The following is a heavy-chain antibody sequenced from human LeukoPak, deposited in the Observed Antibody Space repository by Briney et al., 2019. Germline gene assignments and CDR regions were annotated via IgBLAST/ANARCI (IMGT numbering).Heavy chain of an antibody. Sequence: PGGSLRLSCAASGFTFSNYVMGWVRQDPGKGLQWVSIINGSGSFTSYADSVKGRLTISRDNSKNTLYLQMNSLRAEDTAVYYCAKEKQWLATKPDYFDYWGQGTLVTVSS. CDR3: AKEKQWLATKPDYFDY. D-gene: IGHD6-19*01. J-gene: IGHJ4*02. V-gene: IGHV3-23*01. CDR2: INGSGSFT. CDR1: GFTFSNYV.